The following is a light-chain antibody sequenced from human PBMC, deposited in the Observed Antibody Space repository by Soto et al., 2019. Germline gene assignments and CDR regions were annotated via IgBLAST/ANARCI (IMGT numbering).Light chain of an antibody. V-gene: IGKV3-20*01. J-gene: IGKJ1*01. CDR1: QSVSDLS. CDR3: QHYGSPLWT. Sequence: LTQSPVSLSLSPGERATLSCGAGQSVSDLSLARYQQKPGQPPRLXIYGVSRRGYGIPDRFSGSGTGTAFTLTSSRLEAEDFAVYYQQHYGSPLWTFGQGTMLDIK. CDR2: GVS.